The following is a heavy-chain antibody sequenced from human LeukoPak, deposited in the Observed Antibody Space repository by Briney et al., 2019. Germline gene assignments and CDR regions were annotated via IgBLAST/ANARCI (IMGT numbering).Heavy chain of an antibody. CDR3: ARDSAYSFDS. J-gene: IGHJ4*02. Sequence: PGGSLRLSCVSSGFSFSRSSMNWVRQAPGKGLEWVSYIGVNGNVDYTDSVKGRFTISRDNAKNSLFLQMNSLRDEDTAVYYCARDSAYSFDSWGQGTLVTVS. CDR2: IGVNGNV. V-gene: IGHV3-48*02. CDR1: GFSFSRSS.